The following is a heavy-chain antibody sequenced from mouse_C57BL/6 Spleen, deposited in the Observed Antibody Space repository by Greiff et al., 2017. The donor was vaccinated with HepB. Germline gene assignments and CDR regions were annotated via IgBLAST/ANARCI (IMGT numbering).Heavy chain of an antibody. D-gene: IGHD4-1*02. CDR3: ASQLGRLSYVDY. Sequence: QVQLQQPGAELVKPGASVKMSCKASGYTFTSYWITWVKQRPGQGLEWIGDIYPGSGSTNYNEKFKSKATLTVDTSSSTAYMQLSSLTSEDSAVYYCASQLGRLSYVDYWGQGTTLTVSS. V-gene: IGHV1-55*01. CDR2: IYPGSGST. J-gene: IGHJ2*01. CDR1: GYTFTSYW.